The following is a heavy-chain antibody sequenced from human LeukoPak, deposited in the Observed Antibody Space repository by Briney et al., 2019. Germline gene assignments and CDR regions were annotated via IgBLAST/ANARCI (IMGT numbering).Heavy chain of an antibody. D-gene: IGHD5-24*01. CDR2: INHSGST. CDR1: GGSFSGYY. CDR3: ARALHGYQLSGGYYFDY. J-gene: IGHJ4*02. V-gene: IGHV4-34*01. Sequence: PSETLSLTCAVYGGSFSGYYWGWIRQPPGKGLEWIGEINHSGSTNYNPSLKSRVTISVDTSENQFSLKLSSVTAADTAVYYCARALHGYQLSGGYYFDYWGQGTLVTVSS.